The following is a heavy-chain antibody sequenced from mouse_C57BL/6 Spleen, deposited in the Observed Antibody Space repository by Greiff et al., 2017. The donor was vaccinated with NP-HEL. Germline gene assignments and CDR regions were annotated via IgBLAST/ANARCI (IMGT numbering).Heavy chain of an antibody. CDR3: AREGAYYYGSSYGGFAY. V-gene: IGHV1-52*01. CDR2: IDPSDSET. J-gene: IGHJ3*01. CDR1: GYTFTSYW. D-gene: IGHD1-1*01. Sequence: QVQLKQPGAELVRPGSSVKLSCKASGYTFTSYWMHWVKQRPIQGLEWIGNIDPSDSETHYNQKFKDKATLTVDKSSSTAYMQLSSLTSEDSAVYYCAREGAYYYGSSYGGFAYWGQGTLVTVSA.